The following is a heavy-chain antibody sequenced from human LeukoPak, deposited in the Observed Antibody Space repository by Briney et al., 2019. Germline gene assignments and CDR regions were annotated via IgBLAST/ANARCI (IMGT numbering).Heavy chain of an antibody. J-gene: IGHJ4*02. CDR1: GYTFTSYD. CDR3: ARRDPGDIWSGYSRLLDY. Sequence: ASVKVSCKASGYTFTSYDINWVRQATGQGLGWMGWMNPNSGNTGYAQKFQGRVTMTRNTSISPAYMELSSLRSEDTAVYYCARRDPGDIWSGYSRLLDYWGQGTLVTVSS. V-gene: IGHV1-8*01. D-gene: IGHD3-3*01. CDR2: MNPNSGNT.